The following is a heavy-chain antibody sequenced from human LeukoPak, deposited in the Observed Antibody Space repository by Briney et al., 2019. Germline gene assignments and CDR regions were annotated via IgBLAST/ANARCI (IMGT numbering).Heavy chain of an antibody. CDR1: GGSISSSSYY. V-gene: IGHV4-39*07. CDR3: ARVGDSSGSAFDI. CDR2: MYYSEST. D-gene: IGHD3-22*01. J-gene: IGHJ3*02. Sequence: KPSETLSLTCTVSGGSISSSSYYWGWIRQPPGKGLEWIGSMYYSESTYYNPSLESRVTISVDTSKNQFSLKLRSVTAADTAVYYCARVGDSSGSAFDIWGQGTMVTVSS.